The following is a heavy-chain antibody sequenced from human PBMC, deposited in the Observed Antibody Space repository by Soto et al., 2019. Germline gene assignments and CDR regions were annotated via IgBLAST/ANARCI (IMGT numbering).Heavy chain of an antibody. CDR2: INAYNGNT. CDR3: ARRSFSSGWDFDY. V-gene: IGHV1-3*01. D-gene: IGHD6-19*01. CDR1: GYTFTSYA. Sequence: ASVKVSCKASGYTFTSYAMHWVRQAPGQRLEWMGWINAYNGNTKYSQKLQGRVTMTTDTSTSTAYMELRSLRSDDTAVYYCARRSFSSGWDFDYWGQGTLVTVSS. J-gene: IGHJ4*02.